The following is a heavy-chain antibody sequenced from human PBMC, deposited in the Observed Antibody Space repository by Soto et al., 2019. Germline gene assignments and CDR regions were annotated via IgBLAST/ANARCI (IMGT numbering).Heavy chain of an antibody. CDR3: ARDWDYYGMDV. CDR1: GGSISRGDW. CDR2: INHSGTT. Sequence: SETLSLTCAVSGGSISRGDWWTGVRQPPGEGLEWIGEINHSGTTNYNPSLKSRVTISVDKSKNQFSLKLTSVTAADTALYYCARDWDYYGMDVWGQGTTVTVSS. D-gene: IGHD3-16*01. V-gene: IGHV4-4*02. J-gene: IGHJ6*02.